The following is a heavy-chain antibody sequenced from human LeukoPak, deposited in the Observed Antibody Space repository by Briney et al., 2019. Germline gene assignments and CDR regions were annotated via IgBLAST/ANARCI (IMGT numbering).Heavy chain of an antibody. CDR1: GFTFSNYG. J-gene: IGHJ6*02. Sequence: SGGSLRLSCAASGFTFSNYGMHWVRQAPGKGLEWVAVIWYDGSIKYYADSVKGRFSISRDNSKNTLYLQMNSLRAEDTAVYYCGRYCSGGTCKRGYYYYGMVVWGQGTTVTVSS. V-gene: IGHV3-33*01. CDR3: GRYCSGGTCKRGYYYYGMVV. CDR2: IWYDGSIK. D-gene: IGHD2-15*01.